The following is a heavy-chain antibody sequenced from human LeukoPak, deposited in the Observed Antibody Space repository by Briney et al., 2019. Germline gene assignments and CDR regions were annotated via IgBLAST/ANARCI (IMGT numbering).Heavy chain of an antibody. CDR1: GGSFSGYY. Sequence: SETLSLTCAVYGGSFSGYYWSWIRQPPGKGLEWIGEINHSGSTNYNLSLKSRVTISVDTSKNQFSLKLSSVTAADTAVYYCARGIAIVVVVAAELFDYWGQGTLVTVSS. D-gene: IGHD2-15*01. CDR2: INHSGST. J-gene: IGHJ4*02. CDR3: ARGIAIVVVVAAELFDY. V-gene: IGHV4-34*01.